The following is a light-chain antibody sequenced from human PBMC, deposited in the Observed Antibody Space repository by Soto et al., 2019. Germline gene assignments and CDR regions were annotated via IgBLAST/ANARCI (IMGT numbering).Light chain of an antibody. CDR2: AAS. J-gene: IGKJ5*01. Sequence: DIQMTQSPSSLSAFVGDRVTITCRASHNIDRYLNWYQQKPGRAPNLLIYAASSLQSGVPSRFSGSGSGTEFTLTISRLEPEDFALYYCQQYGSSAPITFGQGTRLEI. V-gene: IGKV1-39*01. CDR1: HNIDRY. CDR3: QQYGSSAPIT.